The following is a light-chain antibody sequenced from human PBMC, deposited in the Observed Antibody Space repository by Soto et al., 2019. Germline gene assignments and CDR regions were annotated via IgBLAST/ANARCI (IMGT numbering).Light chain of an antibody. CDR2: LNRDGSH. Sequence: QSVLTQSPSASASLGASVKLTCTLSSGHSNYAIAWHQQQPEKGPRYFMKLNRDGSHSKGDGIPNRFSGSSSGLERYLTVSSLRSEDEAAYSCQTLGNGIVIFGEGTKLTVL. J-gene: IGLJ2*01. CDR3: QTLGNGIVI. CDR1: SGHSNYA. V-gene: IGLV4-69*01.